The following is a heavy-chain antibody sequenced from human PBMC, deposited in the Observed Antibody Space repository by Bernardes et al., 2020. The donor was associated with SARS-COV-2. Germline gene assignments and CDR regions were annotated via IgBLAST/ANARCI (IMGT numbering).Heavy chain of an antibody. CDR3: AKVSSADKDAFDI. CDR1: GFTFDDYA. CDR2: ISWNSGSI. V-gene: IGHV3-9*01. D-gene: IGHD2-15*01. J-gene: IGHJ3*02. Sequence: GGSLRLSCAASGFTFDDYAMHWVRQAPGKGLEWVSGISWNSGSIGYADSVKGRFTISRDNAKNSLYLQMNSLRAEDTALYYCAKVSSADKDAFDIWGQGTMVTVSS.